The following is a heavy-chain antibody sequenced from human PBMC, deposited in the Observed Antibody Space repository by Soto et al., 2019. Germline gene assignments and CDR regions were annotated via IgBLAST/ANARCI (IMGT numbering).Heavy chain of an antibody. CDR2: ISAYNGNT. J-gene: IGHJ6*02. CDR1: VYTFTRYG. V-gene: IGHV1-18*01. D-gene: IGHD3-16*02. CDR3: ARDLGLVIGYYYYGMDV. Sequence: GASGLARWEESVYTFTRYGISWGGQAPGQGLEWMGWISAYNGNTNYPQKLQGRVTTTTDTSTSTAYMELRSLRSDDKAVYCYARDLGLVIGYYYYGMDVWG.